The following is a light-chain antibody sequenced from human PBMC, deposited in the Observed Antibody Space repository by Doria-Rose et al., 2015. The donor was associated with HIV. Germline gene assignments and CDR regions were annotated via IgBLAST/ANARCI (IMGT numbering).Light chain of an antibody. CDR1: QTVSTY. Sequence: SMSASIGDRVTIPCRASQTVSTYLNWFQQEPGKAPKLLIYAASRLQSGVPSRFSGSGSGTDFTLTISGLQPGDFATYYCQQTYSSPPWTVGQGTK. V-gene: IGKV1-39*01. CDR3: QQTYSSPPWT. CDR2: AAS. J-gene: IGKJ1*01.